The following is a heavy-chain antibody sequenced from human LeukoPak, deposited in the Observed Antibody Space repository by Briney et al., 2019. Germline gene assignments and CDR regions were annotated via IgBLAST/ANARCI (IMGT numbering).Heavy chain of an antibody. J-gene: IGHJ4*02. V-gene: IGHV3-23*01. CDR1: GFTFSTHA. Sequence: GSLRLSCAASGFTFSTHAMTWVRQAPGKGLEWVSSIDSSGDYTFYADSVKGRFTISRDNSKNTLYLQMNSLRAEDTAVYYCARTRWGSGWFFDYWGQGTLVTVSS. CDR3: ARTRWGSGWFFDY. CDR2: IDSSGDYT. D-gene: IGHD6-19*01.